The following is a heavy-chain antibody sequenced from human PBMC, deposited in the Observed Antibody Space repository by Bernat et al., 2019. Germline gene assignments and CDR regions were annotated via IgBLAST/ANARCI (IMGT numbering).Heavy chain of an antibody. J-gene: IGHJ6*03. CDR3: ARVAGYCSSTSCYAISYYYYYMDV. V-gene: IGHV3-20*04. CDR1: GFTFDDYG. CDR2: INWNGGST. Sequence: EVQLVESGGGVVRPGGSLRLSCAASGFTFDDYGMCWVRQAPGKGLEWVSGINWNGGSTGYADSVKGRFTISRDNAKNSLYLQMNSLRAEDTALYYCARVAGYCSSTSCYAISYYYYYMDVWGKGTTVTVSS. D-gene: IGHD2-2*03.